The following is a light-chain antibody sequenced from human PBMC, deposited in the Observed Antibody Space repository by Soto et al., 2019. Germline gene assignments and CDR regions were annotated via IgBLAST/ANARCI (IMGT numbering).Light chain of an antibody. CDR3: LQDYNYPRT. CDR1: QDIRND. CDR2: AAS. J-gene: IGKJ1*01. Sequence: AIQMTQSPSSLSASVGDRITITCRASQDIRNDLGWYQQKPGKAPKLLIYAASSLESGVPSRFSGTGSGTDFTLTISSLQPEDFASYYCLQDYNYPRTFGQGTKVDIK. V-gene: IGKV1-6*01.